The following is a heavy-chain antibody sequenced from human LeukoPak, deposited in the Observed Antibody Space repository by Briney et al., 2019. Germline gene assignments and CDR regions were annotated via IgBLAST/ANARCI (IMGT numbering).Heavy chain of an antibody. J-gene: IGHJ5*02. Sequence: GGSLRLSCAASGFTFSSYAMTWYRQAPGKGLECVAHIKGDASEKHYVDSVKGRFTISRDNAENSLYLQMNSLRAEDTAVYYCARQAGVAWGQGTLVTVSS. V-gene: IGHV3-7*01. CDR3: ARQAGVA. CDR1: GFTFSSYA. D-gene: IGHD6-19*01. CDR2: IKGDASEK.